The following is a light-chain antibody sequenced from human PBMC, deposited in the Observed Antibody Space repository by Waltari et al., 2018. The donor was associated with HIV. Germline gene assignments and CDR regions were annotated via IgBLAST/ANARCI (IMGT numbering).Light chain of an antibody. V-gene: IGKV4-1*01. CDR2: WAS. J-gene: IGKJ4*02. Sequence: DIVMTQSPDSLAVSLGERVIINCKSSRTILYNSDNRNYLAWYQQKPGQAPRILIYWASTRAFGVPERFSGSGSGTDFSLTISSLQDDDVAIFCQQYYSLPVTFGGGTKVERK. CDR1: RTILYNSDNRNY. CDR3: QQYYSLPVT.